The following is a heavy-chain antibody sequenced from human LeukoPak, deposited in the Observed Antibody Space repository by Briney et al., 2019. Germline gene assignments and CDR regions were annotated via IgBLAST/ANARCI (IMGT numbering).Heavy chain of an antibody. J-gene: IGHJ4*02. V-gene: IGHV4-4*07. CDR2: MYVSGST. Sequence: PSETLSLTCTVSGDSISSSYWSWIRQPAGKGLEWIGRMYVSGSTNYNPSLKSRVTMSVDTSNNRFSLKMSSVTAADTAVYYCARGYDSSGQTGRYYFDHWGQGTLVTVSS. D-gene: IGHD3-22*01. CDR1: GDSISSSY. CDR3: ARGYDSSGQTGRYYFDH.